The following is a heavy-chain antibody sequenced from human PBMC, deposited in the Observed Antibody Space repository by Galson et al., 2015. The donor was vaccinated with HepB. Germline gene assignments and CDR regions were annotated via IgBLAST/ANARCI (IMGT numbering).Heavy chain of an antibody. CDR2: IYPGDSET. D-gene: IGHD4-23*01. CDR3: ARTPNYGGDSGYYFDF. CDR1: GYGFFGYW. Sequence: QSGAEVKKSGESLKISCNGFGYGFFGYWIAWVRQMPGKGPEWMGVIYPGDSETRYSPSFQGQVTISADTSISTTYLHWGSLKTSDSAIYYCARTPNYGGDSGYYFDFWGQGSFVTVSS. J-gene: IGHJ4*02. V-gene: IGHV5-51*03.